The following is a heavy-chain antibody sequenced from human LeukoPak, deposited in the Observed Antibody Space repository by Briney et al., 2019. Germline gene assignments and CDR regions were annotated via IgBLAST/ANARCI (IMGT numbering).Heavy chain of an antibody. D-gene: IGHD3-9*01. Sequence: PGGSLRLSCAASGFTFPSYWMNWVRQAPGKGLEWVASIKKDGSEKYYVDSVKGRFTISRDNAKNSLYLQMNSLRAEDTAVYYCARDTQRQYYDILTGYYPDAFDIWGQGTMVTVSS. CDR2: IKKDGSEK. CDR1: GFTFPSYW. CDR3: ARDTQRQYYDILTGYYPDAFDI. V-gene: IGHV3-7*01. J-gene: IGHJ3*02.